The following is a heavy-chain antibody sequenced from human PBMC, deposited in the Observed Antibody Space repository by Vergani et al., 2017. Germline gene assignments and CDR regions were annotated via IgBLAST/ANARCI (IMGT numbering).Heavy chain of an antibody. CDR2: ISSSGSTI. D-gene: IGHD6-13*01. V-gene: IGHV3-11*01. CDR1: GFTFSDYY. CDR3: ARGLGGYWYSSSWCVDY. Sequence: QVQLVESGGGLVKPGGSLRLSCAASGFTFSDYYMSWIRQAPGKGLEWVSYISSSGSTIDYADSVKGRFTISRDKAKDSLYLQMNSLRDEDTAVYYCARGLGGYWYSSSWCVDYWGQGTLVTVSS. J-gene: IGHJ4*02.